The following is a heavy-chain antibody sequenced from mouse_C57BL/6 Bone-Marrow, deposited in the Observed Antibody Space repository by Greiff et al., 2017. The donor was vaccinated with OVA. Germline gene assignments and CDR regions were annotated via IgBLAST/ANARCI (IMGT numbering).Heavy chain of an antibody. CDR3: ARHYGNSYGWYFDV. V-gene: IGHV1-50*01. CDR1: GYTFTSYW. J-gene: IGHJ1*03. D-gene: IGHD1-1*01. CDR2: IDPSDSYT. Sequence: QVHVKQPGAELVKPGASVKLSCKASGYTFTSYWMQWVKQRPGQGLEWIGEIDPSDSYTNYNQKFKGKATLPVDTSSSTAYMQLSSLTSEDSAVYYCARHYGNSYGWYFDVWGTGTTVTVSS.